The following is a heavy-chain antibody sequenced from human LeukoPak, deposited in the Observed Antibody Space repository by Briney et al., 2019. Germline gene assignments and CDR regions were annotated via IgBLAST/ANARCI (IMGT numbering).Heavy chain of an antibody. CDR3: AKGRGVMVYAPDY. Sequence: GRSLRLSCAASAFIFTNYGMHWVRQAPGKGLEWAAVMWYDGSNQYYADSVKGRFTISRDSSKNTLYLQMNSLRAEDTAVYYCAKGRGVMVYAPDYWGQGTLVTVSS. CDR2: MWYDGSNQ. D-gene: IGHD2-8*01. J-gene: IGHJ4*02. CDR1: AFIFTNYG. V-gene: IGHV3-33*06.